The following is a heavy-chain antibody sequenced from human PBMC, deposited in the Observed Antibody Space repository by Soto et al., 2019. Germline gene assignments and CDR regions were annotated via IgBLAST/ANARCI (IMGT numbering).Heavy chain of an antibody. CDR3: ATRSNSSWYKTYYFDY. Sequence: EVQLLESGGGLVQPGGSLRLSCAASGFTFSSYAMSWVRQAPGKGLEWVSAISGSGGSTYYADSVKGRFTISRDNSKNTLYLQMNSLRAEDTAVYYCATRSNSSWYKTYYFDYWGQGTLATVSS. CDR2: ISGSGGST. J-gene: IGHJ4*02. CDR1: GFTFSSYA. D-gene: IGHD6-13*01. V-gene: IGHV3-23*01.